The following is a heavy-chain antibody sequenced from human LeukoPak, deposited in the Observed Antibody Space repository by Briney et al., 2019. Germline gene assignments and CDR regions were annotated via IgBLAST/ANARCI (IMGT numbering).Heavy chain of an antibody. V-gene: IGHV4-59*08. CDR3: ARQTLTLEAFDI. D-gene: IGHD3-16*01. CDR2: IYYSGST. Sequence: PSETLSLTCTVSGGSISSYYWSWIRQPPGKGLGWIGYIYYSGSTNYNPSLKSRVTISVDTSKNQFSLKLSSVTAADTAVYYCARQTLTLEAFDIWGQGTMVTVSS. J-gene: IGHJ3*02. CDR1: GGSISSYY.